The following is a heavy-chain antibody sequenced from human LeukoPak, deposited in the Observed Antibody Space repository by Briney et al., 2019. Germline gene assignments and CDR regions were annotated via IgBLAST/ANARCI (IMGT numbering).Heavy chain of an antibody. J-gene: IGHJ4*02. CDR2: IYSGGST. V-gene: IGHV3-53*01. CDR3: ARSMYVWGSYRSLYYFDY. CDR1: GFTVSSNY. D-gene: IGHD3-16*02. Sequence: GESLRLSCAASGFTVSSNYMSWVRQAPGKGLEWVSVIYSGGSTYYADPVKGRFTISRDNSKNTLYLQMNSLRAEDTAVYYCARSMYVWGSYRSLYYFDYWGQGTLVTVSS.